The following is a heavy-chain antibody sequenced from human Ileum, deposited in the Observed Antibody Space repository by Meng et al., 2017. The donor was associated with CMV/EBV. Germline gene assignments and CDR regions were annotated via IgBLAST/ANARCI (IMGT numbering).Heavy chain of an antibody. CDR3: ARQWTDSRGYYDY. V-gene: IGHV5-51*01. D-gene: IGHD3-22*01. J-gene: IGHJ4*02. Sequence: GRSLRPSCKGSGYSFTSYWIGWVRLMSGKGLEWMGMIYPGDSDTRYSPSFQGQVTISADKSISTAYMQWSSLKASDTAMYYCARQWTDSRGYYDYWGQGTLVTVSS. CDR1: GYSFTSYW. CDR2: IYPGDSDT.